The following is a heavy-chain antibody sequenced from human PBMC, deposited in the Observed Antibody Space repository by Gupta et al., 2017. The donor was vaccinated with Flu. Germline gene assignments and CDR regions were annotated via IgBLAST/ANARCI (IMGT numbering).Heavy chain of an antibody. CDR2: ITSDSSIL. D-gene: IGHD1-26*01. CDR1: GFTFSSFT. J-gene: IGHJ4*02. V-gene: IGHV3-48*02. Sequence: EVQLVESGGGLVQPGGSLRLSCAASGFTFSSFTMTWVRQAPGKGLEWISYITSDSSILYYAGSVRGRFTISRDNAKNSLYLQMNSLRDEDTAVHFCARESYSGNPYFDYWGQGTLVTVSS. CDR3: ARESYSGNPYFDY.